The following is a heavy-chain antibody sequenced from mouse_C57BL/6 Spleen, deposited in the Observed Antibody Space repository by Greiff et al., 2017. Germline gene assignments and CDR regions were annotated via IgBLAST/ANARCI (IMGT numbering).Heavy chain of an antibody. J-gene: IGHJ3*01. V-gene: IGHV1-69*01. CDR3: ARRDSSGYPFAY. D-gene: IGHD3-2*02. CDR2: IDPSDSYT. Sequence: QVQLQQPGAELVMPGASVKLSCKASGYTFTSYWMHWVKQRPGQGLEWIGEIDPSDSYTNYNQKFKGKSTLTVDKSSSTAYMQLSSLTSEDSAVYYCARRDSSGYPFAYWGQGTLVTVS. CDR1: GYTFTSYW.